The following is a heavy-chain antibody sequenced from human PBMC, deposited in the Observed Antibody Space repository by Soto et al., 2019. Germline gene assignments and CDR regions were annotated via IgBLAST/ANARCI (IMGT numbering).Heavy chain of an antibody. Sequence: ETLSLTCAVYGGSFSGYYWSWIRQPPGKGLEWIGEINHSGSTNYNPSLKSRVTISVDTSKNQFSLKLSSVTAADTAVYYCARANHVLRFLEWLWGNPNYFDYWGQGTLVTVSS. CDR3: ARANHVLRFLEWLWGNPNYFDY. V-gene: IGHV4-34*01. CDR1: GGSFSGYY. CDR2: INHSGST. D-gene: IGHD3-3*01. J-gene: IGHJ4*02.